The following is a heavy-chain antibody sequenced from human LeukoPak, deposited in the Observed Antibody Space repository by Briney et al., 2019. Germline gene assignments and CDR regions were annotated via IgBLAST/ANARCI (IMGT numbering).Heavy chain of an antibody. V-gene: IGHV6-1*01. Sequence: LSLTXXXXXDSFXXXSAAWDWLXQSPSRGLEWLGRTYYRSKLYNDYAVSVKSRITINPDTSKNQFSLQLNSVTPEDTAVYYCARYSSSWYDSFDYWGQGTLVTVSS. CDR3: ARYSSSWYDSFDY. CDR1: XDSFXXXSAA. J-gene: IGHJ4*02. D-gene: IGHD6-13*01. CDR2: TYYRSKLYN.